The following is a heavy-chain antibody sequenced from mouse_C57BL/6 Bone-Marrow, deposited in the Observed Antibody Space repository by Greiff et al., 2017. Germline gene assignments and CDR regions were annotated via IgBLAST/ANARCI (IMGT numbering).Heavy chain of an antibody. D-gene: IGHD2-5*01. CDR2: IDPANGDT. Sequence: VHVKQSGAELVRPGASVKLSCTASGFNIKDDYMHWVKQRPEQGLEWIGWIDPANGDTEYASKFQGKATITADTSSNTAYLQLSSLTSEDTAVYYCTTSNYRFAYWGQGTLVTVSA. CDR3: TTSNYRFAY. J-gene: IGHJ3*01. V-gene: IGHV14-4*01. CDR1: GFNIKDDY.